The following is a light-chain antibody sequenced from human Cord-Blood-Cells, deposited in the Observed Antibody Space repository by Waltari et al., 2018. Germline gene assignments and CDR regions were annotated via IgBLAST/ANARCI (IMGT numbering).Light chain of an antibody. CDR2: EAS. CDR1: SSDLGSYHL. CDR3: CSYAGSSTFV. Sequence: QSPLTQPASVSGSPGQSIAISRTGTSSDLGSYHLVSWYQQHPGKAPKLMMYEASTRPSGVSNRFSGSKSGNTASLTISGLQAEDEADYYCCSYAGSSTFVFGTGNKVTVL. V-gene: IGLV2-23*02. J-gene: IGLJ1*01.